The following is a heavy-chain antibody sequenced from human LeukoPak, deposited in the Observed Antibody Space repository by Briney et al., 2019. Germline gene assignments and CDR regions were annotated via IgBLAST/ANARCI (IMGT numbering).Heavy chain of an antibody. CDR2: ISDSGGTT. CDR3: AKDLATVAGGNFYYGMDV. Sequence: GGSLRLSCAASGFTFSTYAMNWVRQAPGKGLEWVSAISDSGGTTFYADSVKGRFTISRDNSKNTLYLQMNSLRAEDTAIYYCAKDLATVAGGNFYYGMDVWGQGATVTVSS. CDR1: GFTFSTYA. V-gene: IGHV3-23*01. J-gene: IGHJ6*02. D-gene: IGHD4-23*01.